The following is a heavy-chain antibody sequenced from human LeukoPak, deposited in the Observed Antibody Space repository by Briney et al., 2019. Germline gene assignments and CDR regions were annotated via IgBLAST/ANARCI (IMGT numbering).Heavy chain of an antibody. CDR3: VRKNRDFNAAFDI. D-gene: IGHD1-14*01. CDR2: SYSDTNT. V-gene: IGHV3-53*01. Sequence: GGSLRLSCTASGFTVSNNYMSWVRQAPGKGLEWVSISYSDTNTNYADSVKGRFTISKDTSQNTLSLQMNSLRAEDTAVYYCVRKNRDFNAAFDIWGQGTVVTVSA. J-gene: IGHJ3*02. CDR1: GFTVSNNY.